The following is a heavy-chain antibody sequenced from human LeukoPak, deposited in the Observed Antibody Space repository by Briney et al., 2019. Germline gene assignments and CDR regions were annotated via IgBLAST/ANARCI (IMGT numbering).Heavy chain of an antibody. CDR3: AKQLGYCSDGSCYFPY. CDR2: ISNNGGYT. J-gene: IGHJ4*02. V-gene: IGHV3-23*01. D-gene: IGHD2-15*01. CDR1: GFTFSSSA. Sequence: GGSLRLSCAASGFTFSSSAMSWVRQVPGKGLEWVSAISNNGGYTYYADSVQGRFTISRDNSKSTLCLQMNSLRAEDTAVYYCAKQLGYCSDGSCYFPYWGQGTLVTVSS.